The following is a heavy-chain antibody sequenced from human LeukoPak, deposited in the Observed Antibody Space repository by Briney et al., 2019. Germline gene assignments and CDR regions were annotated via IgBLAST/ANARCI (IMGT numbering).Heavy chain of an antibody. CDR2: IRFDGCNK. CDR3: AKKRVAVTGTHYFDN. Sequence: GGSLRLSCAASGFTLSSYAMSWVRQAPGKGLEWVAFIRFDGCNKYYADSVKGRFTISRDKSKNTLYLQVNSLRAEDTAVYYCAKKRVAVTGTHYFDNWGQGTLVTVSS. D-gene: IGHD6-19*01. V-gene: IGHV3-30*02. CDR1: GFTLSSYA. J-gene: IGHJ4*02.